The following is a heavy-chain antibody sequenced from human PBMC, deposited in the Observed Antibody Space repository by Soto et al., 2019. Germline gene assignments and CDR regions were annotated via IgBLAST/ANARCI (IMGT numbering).Heavy chain of an antibody. Sequence: SETLSLTCTVSGGSISSDDYYWRWIRQPPGKGLEWIGYIYYSGRTDYNPSLKGRVFISIDTSKNQFSLTLNSVHAADTAVYYCARDRSNSPDYFDYWGQGTLVTVSS. CDR3: ARDRSNSPDYFDY. D-gene: IGHD6-6*01. V-gene: IGHV4-30-4*01. CDR1: GGSISSDDYY. CDR2: IYYSGRT. J-gene: IGHJ4*02.